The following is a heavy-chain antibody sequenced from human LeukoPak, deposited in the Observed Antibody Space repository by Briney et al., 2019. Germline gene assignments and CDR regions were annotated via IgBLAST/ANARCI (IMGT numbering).Heavy chain of an antibody. J-gene: IGHJ3*02. V-gene: IGHV3-23*01. CDR1: GFTFSSYA. CDR3: ARVWYSSAPGGAFDI. D-gene: IGHD6-19*01. Sequence: GGSLRLSCAASGFTFSSYAMSWVRQAPGKGLEWVSAISGSGGSTYYADSVKGRFTISRDNAKNSLYLQMNSLRAEDTAVYYCARVWYSSAPGGAFDIWGQGTMVTVSS. CDR2: ISGSGGST.